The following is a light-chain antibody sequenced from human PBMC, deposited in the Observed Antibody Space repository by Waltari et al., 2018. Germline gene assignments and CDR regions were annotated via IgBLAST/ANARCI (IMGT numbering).Light chain of an antibody. CDR3: QMYVRLPVT. CDR2: DAS. J-gene: IGKJ1*01. Sequence: EIVLTQSPGTLSLSPGESATLSCRATQSVGRSLAWYQQKPGKAPRLLIYDASKRATGIPERFSGGGSGTDFSLTISRLEPEDFAVYYCQMYVRLPVTFGQGTKVEIK. CDR1: QSVGRS. V-gene: IGKV3-20*01.